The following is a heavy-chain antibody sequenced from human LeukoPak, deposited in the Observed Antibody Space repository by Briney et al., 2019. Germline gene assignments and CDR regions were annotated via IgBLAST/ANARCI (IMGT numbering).Heavy chain of an antibody. CDR1: GFIFRSYA. J-gene: IGHJ5*02. Sequence: PGGSLRLSSAASGFIFRSYAMSWVRQAPGKGLEWVSAISGSGGSTYYADSVKGRFTISRDNSKNTLYLQMNSLRDEDTVVYYCASLGSSSGWYWENWFDPWGQGTLVTVSS. V-gene: IGHV3-23*01. CDR2: ISGSGGST. CDR3: ASLGSSSGWYWENWFDP. D-gene: IGHD6-19*01.